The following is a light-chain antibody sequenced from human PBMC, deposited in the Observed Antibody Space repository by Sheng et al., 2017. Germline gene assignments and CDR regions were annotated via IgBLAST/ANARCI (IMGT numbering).Light chain of an antibody. CDR2: KAS. J-gene: IGKJ4*01. CDR1: QSLSSW. CDR3: QHYNGYPIT. Sequence: DIQMTQSPSSLSASVGDRVTITCRASQSLSSWLAWYQQKPGKAPKILIYKASTLESGVPSRFSDSGSGTEFTLTISSLQPDDSATYYCQHYNGYPITYGGGTKVEVK. V-gene: IGKV1-5*03.